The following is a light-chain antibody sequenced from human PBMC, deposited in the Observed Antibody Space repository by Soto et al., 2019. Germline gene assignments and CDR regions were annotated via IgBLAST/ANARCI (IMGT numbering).Light chain of an antibody. V-gene: IGLV2-14*01. CDR2: DVS. CDR3: GSYTTSSNYV. J-gene: IGLJ1*01. CDR1: SSDAGAYNY. Sequence: QSALTQPAPVSGSPGQSITISCTGTSSDAGAYNYVSWYQQHPGKAPKLMIYDVSHRPSGVSHRFSGSKSGNTASLTISGLQAEDEADYYCGSYTTSSNYVFGTGTKVTVL.